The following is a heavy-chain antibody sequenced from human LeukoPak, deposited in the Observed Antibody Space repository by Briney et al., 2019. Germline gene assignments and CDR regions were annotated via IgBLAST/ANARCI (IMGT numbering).Heavy chain of an antibody. Sequence: GGSLRLSCAASGFTFSSYAMSWVRQAPGKGLEWVSTISNSDYSTYYTDSVKGWFTISRDNSKNTLYLQMDSLTADDTAIYYCGKATGTLGNWGQGTLVTVSS. V-gene: IGHV3-23*01. CDR1: GFTFSSYA. D-gene: IGHD1-1*01. CDR3: GKATGTLGN. CDR2: ISNSDYST. J-gene: IGHJ4*02.